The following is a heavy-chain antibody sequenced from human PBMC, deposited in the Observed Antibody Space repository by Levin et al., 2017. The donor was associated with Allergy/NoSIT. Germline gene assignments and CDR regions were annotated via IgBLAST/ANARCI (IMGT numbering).Heavy chain of an antibody. Sequence: GESLKISCAASGFTFSHCGMTWVRQGPGKGLEWVSFISREGTYIYYADSLKGRFTISRDDAKNSMYLQMNSLRVEDTALYFCARSSVVGSCSSTSCASFDLWGRGTLVSVSS. V-gene: IGHV3-21*06. J-gene: IGHJ2*01. CDR1: GFTFSHCG. D-gene: IGHD2-2*01. CDR3: ARSSVVGSCSSTSCASFDL. CDR2: ISREGTYI.